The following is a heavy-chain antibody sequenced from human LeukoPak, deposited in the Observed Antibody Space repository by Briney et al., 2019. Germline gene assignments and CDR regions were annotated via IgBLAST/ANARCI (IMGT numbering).Heavy chain of an antibody. D-gene: IGHD2-2*03. V-gene: IGHV4-39*02. CDR1: NGSMTSDSYY. Sequence: SETLSLTCTVSNGSMTSDSYYWAWVRQPPGKGLEWIGTIFYSGKTYYSASLKTRVTVSLDTSKKNFSLRLSSVTAADTAVYYCARLWIVATWFDAWGQGALVTVSS. CDR3: ARLWIVATWFDA. CDR2: IFYSGKT. J-gene: IGHJ5*02.